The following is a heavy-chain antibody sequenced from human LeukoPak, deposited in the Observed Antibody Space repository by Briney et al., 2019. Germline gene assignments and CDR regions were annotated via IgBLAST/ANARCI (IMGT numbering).Heavy chain of an antibody. D-gene: IGHD6-6*01. V-gene: IGHV3-7*01. J-gene: IGHJ4*02. Sequence: GGALLLSSSAAAFTFFSDWMSCVLRPPRGGREGVATIKKDGGEKNYLDSVKSRFTLSRDNAKHSLYLQMNSLRAEDTAVYYCARDRYVGSSPYFDSWGQGTLVTVSS. CDR1: AFTFFSDW. CDR2: IKKDGGEK. CDR3: ARDRYVGSSPYFDS.